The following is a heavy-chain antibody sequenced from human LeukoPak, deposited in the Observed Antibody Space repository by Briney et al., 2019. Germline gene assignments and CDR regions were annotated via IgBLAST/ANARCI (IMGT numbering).Heavy chain of an antibody. CDR2: IKQDGSEK. Sequence: GGSLRLSCAASGFTFSSYWMSWVRQAPGKGLEWVANIKQDGSEKYYVYSVKGRFTISRDNAKNSLYLQMNSLRAEDTAVYYCARDRKDFWSGYYTGTSWGFDYWGQGTLVTVSS. V-gene: IGHV3-7*01. CDR3: ARDRKDFWSGYYTGTSWGFDY. J-gene: IGHJ4*02. CDR1: GFTFSSYW. D-gene: IGHD3-3*01.